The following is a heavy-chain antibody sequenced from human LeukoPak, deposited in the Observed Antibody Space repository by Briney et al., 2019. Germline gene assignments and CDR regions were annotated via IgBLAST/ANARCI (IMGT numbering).Heavy chain of an antibody. CDR2: IRYDGSNK. Sequence: GGSLRLSCAASGFTFSSYGMHWVRQAPGKGLEWVAFIRYDGSNKYYADSVKGRFTTSRDNSKNTLYLQMNSLRAEDTAVYYCAKAYYDILTGPDYWGQGTLVTVSS. J-gene: IGHJ4*02. CDR3: AKAYYDILTGPDY. V-gene: IGHV3-30*02. CDR1: GFTFSSYG. D-gene: IGHD3-9*01.